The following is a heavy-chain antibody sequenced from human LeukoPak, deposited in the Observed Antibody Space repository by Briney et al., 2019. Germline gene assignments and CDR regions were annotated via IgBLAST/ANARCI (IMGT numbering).Heavy chain of an antibody. CDR2: ISGSGGST. Sequence: GALRLSCAASGFTFSSYAMSWVRQAPGKGLEWVSAISGSGGSTYYADSVKGRFTISRDNSKNTLYLQMNSLRAEDTAVYYCAKASAMIVVVSKHFDYWGQGTLVTVSS. CDR3: AKASAMIVVVSKHFDY. J-gene: IGHJ4*02. V-gene: IGHV3-23*01. D-gene: IGHD3-22*01. CDR1: GFTFSSYA.